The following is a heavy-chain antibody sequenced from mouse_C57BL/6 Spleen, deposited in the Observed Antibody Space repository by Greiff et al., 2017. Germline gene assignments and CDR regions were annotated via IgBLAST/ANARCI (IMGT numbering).Heavy chain of an antibody. V-gene: IGHV5-4*01. CDR1: GFTFSSYA. Sequence: EVQLVESGGGLVKPGGSLKLSCAASGFTFSSYAMSWVRQTPEKRLEWVATISDGGSYYYYPDNVQGRFTISRDNAKNNLYLQMSHLKSEDTAMYYCARGSDYEDAMDYWGQGTSVTVSS. J-gene: IGHJ4*01. D-gene: IGHD3-1*01. CDR2: ISDGGSYY. CDR3: ARGSDYEDAMDY.